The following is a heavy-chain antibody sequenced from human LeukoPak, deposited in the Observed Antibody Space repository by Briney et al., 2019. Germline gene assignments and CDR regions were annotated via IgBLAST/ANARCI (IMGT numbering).Heavy chain of an antibody. D-gene: IGHD3-22*01. CDR2: INPSGGSP. J-gene: IGHJ4*02. Sequence: GASVKVSCKASGYTFTTYYIHWVRQAPGQGFEWLGIINPSGGSPTYAQKFQGRVTMTRDTSTSTVYMELSSLRSDDTAVYYCARVGSVDTSGYYDYWGQGTLVTVSS. CDR1: GYTFTTYY. V-gene: IGHV1-46*01. CDR3: ARVGSVDTSGYYDY.